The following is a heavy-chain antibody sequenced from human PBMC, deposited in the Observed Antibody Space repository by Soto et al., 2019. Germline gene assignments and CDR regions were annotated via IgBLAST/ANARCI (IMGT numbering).Heavy chain of an antibody. J-gene: IGHJ4*02. CDR2: IYWDDDK. CDR3: AHRPSYCSGGSCYSGFDS. CDR1: GFSLSTSGVG. V-gene: IGHV2-5*02. Sequence: QITLKESGPTLVKPTQTLTLTCTFSGFSLSTSGVGVGWIRQPPGKALEWLALIYWDDDKRYSPSLKSRLTITKDTSKNQVVLTMTSMYPVDTATYYCAHRPSYCSGGSCYSGFDSWGKGNLVTFSS. D-gene: IGHD2-15*01.